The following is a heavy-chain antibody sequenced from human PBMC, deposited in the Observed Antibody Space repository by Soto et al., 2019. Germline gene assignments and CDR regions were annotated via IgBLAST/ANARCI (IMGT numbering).Heavy chain of an antibody. CDR1: GDSVSTNSAT. CDR2: TYYRSKWYN. Sequence: QVQLQQSGPGLVKPSQTLSLTCAISGDSVSTNSATWDWIRQSPSRGLEWLGRTYYRSKWYNDYAVSVRGRITTNPDTSNTQLSLQLNSVATDDRAVYYCARLIGNSWLDSWGQGTLVTVSS. CDR3: ARLIGNSWLDS. D-gene: IGHD2-8*01. V-gene: IGHV6-1*01. J-gene: IGHJ5*01.